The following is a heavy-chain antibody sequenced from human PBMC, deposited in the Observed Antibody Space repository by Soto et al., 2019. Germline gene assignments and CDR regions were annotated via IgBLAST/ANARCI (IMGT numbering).Heavy chain of an antibody. V-gene: IGHV1-2*04. CDR3: ARDPGPRGTNERDAFDI. CDR2: INPNSGGT. Sequence: QVQLVQSGAEVKKPGASVKVSCKASGYTFTGYYMHWVRQAPGQGLEWMGWINPNSGGTNYAQKFQGWVTMTRDTSFSTAYMELSRLRSDDTAVYYCARDPGPRGTNERDAFDIWGQGTMVTVSS. J-gene: IGHJ3*02. CDR1: GYTFTGYY. D-gene: IGHD1-26*01.